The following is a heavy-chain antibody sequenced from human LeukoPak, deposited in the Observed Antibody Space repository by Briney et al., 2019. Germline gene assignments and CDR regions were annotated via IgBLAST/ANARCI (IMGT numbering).Heavy chain of an antibody. V-gene: IGHV3-23*01. CDR2: ITGSGGST. Sequence: GGSLRLSCAASGFTFSSYAMSWVRQAPGKGLEWVSTITGSGGSTYYADSVKGRFTISRDNSENTLYLQMISLRAEDTAVYYCAKGYGSGTSRYYFDYWGQGTLVTVSS. J-gene: IGHJ4*02. CDR1: GFTFSSYA. D-gene: IGHD3-10*01. CDR3: AKGYGSGTSRYYFDY.